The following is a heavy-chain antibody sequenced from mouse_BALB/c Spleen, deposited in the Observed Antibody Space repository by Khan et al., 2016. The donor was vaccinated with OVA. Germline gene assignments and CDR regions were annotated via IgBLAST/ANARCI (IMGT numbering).Heavy chain of an antibody. Sequence: VQLQESGAELAKPGASLKMSCTASGYSFITYCIYWVKQRPGQGLEWIGYIDPSTGYAEYNQKFTDKATLTADKSSSTAFLQLTSLTSEDSAVYYCARRELNGIFGYWGQGTLVTVSA. CDR2: IDPSTGYA. CDR1: GYSFITYC. J-gene: IGHJ3*01. V-gene: IGHV1-7*01. CDR3: ARRELNGIFGY. D-gene: IGHD1-3*01.